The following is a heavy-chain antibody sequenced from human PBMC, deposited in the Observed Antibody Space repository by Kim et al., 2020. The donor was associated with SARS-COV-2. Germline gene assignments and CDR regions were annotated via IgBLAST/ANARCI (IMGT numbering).Heavy chain of an antibody. J-gene: IGHJ6*02. CDR3: ARDVERLAYYYYGMDV. Sequence: GGSLRLSCAASGFTFSDYYMSWIRQAPGKGLEWVSYISSSSSYTNYADSVKGRFTISRDNAKNSLYLQMNSLRAEDTAVYYCARDVERLAYYYYGMDVWGQGTTVTVSS. CDR2: ISSSSSYT. CDR1: GFTFSDYY. V-gene: IGHV3-11*06. D-gene: IGHD3-9*01.